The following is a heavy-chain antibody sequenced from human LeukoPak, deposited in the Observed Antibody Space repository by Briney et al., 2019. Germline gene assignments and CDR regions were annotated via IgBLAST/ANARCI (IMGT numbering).Heavy chain of an antibody. D-gene: IGHD4-17*01. Sequence: GGSLRLSCAASGFTFSSYGMHWVRQAPGKGLEWVAFIRYDGSNKYYADSVKGRFTISRDNSKNTLYLQMNSLRAEDTAVYYCARDNQLGYGDYNREWGQGTLVTVSS. CDR2: IRYDGSNK. V-gene: IGHV3-30*02. CDR3: ARDNQLGYGDYNRE. J-gene: IGHJ4*02. CDR1: GFTFSSYG.